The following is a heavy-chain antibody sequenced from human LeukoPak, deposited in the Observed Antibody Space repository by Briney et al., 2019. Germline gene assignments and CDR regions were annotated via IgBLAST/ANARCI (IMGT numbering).Heavy chain of an antibody. CDR2: INHSGST. Sequence: SETLSLTCAVYGGSFSGYYWSWIRRPPGKGLEWIGEINHSGSTNYNPSLKSRVTISVDTSKNQFSLKLSSVTAADTAVYYCAVRRITMVRGAFDYWGQGTLVTVSS. CDR1: GGSFSGYY. D-gene: IGHD3-10*01. V-gene: IGHV4-34*01. CDR3: AVRRITMVRGAFDY. J-gene: IGHJ4*02.